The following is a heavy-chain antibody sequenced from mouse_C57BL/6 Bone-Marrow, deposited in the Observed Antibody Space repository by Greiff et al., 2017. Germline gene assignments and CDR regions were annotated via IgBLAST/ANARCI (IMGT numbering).Heavy chain of an antibody. CDR1: GFTFSSYA. D-gene: IGHD2-3*01. Sequence: EVQLVESGEGLVKPGGSLTLSCAASGFTFSSYAMSWVRQTPEKRLEWVAYISSGGDYIYYADTVKGRFTISRDNARNTLYLQMSSLKSEDTAMYYCTREINDGYLYYYAMDYWGQGTSVTVSS. V-gene: IGHV5-9-1*02. CDR3: TREINDGYLYYYAMDY. J-gene: IGHJ4*01. CDR2: ISSGGDYI.